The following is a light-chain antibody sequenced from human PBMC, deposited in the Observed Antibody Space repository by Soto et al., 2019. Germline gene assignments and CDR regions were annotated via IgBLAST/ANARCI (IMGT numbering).Light chain of an antibody. CDR3: AAWDDSLSGRG. CDR1: SSNIGSNY. Sequence: QSVLTQPPLASGTPGQRVTISCSGSSSNIGSNYVYWYQQLPGTAPELLIYRNNQRPSGVPDRFSGSKSGTAASLAIRGLRSEDEDYYYCAAWDDSLSGRGFCGGTTLTVL. CDR2: RNN. V-gene: IGLV1-47*01. J-gene: IGLJ2*01.